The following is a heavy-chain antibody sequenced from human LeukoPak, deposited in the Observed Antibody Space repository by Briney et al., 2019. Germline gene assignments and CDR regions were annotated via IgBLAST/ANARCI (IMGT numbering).Heavy chain of an antibody. D-gene: IGHD3-10*01. J-gene: IGHJ4*02. Sequence: SETLSLTCTVSGGSITTYYWSWIRQPPGKGLEWIGYIYYTGITNYNPSLKSRVTISVDTSKSQFSLKLSSVTAADTAVYYCARRSGSGNYYYYFDYWGQGTLVTVSS. V-gene: IGHV4-59*01. CDR2: IYYTGIT. CDR1: GGSITTYY. CDR3: ARRSGSGNYYYYFDY.